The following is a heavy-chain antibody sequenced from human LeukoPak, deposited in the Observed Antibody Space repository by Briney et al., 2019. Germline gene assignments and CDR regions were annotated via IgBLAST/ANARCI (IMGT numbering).Heavy chain of an antibody. CDR3: ARGHCSSTSCPFGDYYYYYYMDV. Sequence: GASVKVSCKASGYTFTGYYMHWVRQAPGQGLEWMGRINPNSGGTNYAQKFQGRVTMTRDTSISTAYMELSRLRSDDTAVYYCARGHCSSTSCPFGDYYYYYYMDVWGKGTTVTVSS. V-gene: IGHV1-2*06. CDR1: GYTFTGYY. J-gene: IGHJ6*03. D-gene: IGHD2-2*01. CDR2: INPNSGGT.